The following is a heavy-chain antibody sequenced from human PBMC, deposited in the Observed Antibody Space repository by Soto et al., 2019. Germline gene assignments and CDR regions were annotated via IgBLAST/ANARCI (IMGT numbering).Heavy chain of an antibody. Sequence: GGFLRLSCAASGFIFNSYWMHWVRQAPGKGLVWVSRINSDESSRSYADSVKGRLTISRDNAKNSLSVQVNSLRAEDTAVYYCARERTGPHFDYWGQGTLVTVSS. V-gene: IGHV3-74*01. CDR1: GFIFNSYW. J-gene: IGHJ4*02. CDR2: INSDESSR. CDR3: ARERTGPHFDY.